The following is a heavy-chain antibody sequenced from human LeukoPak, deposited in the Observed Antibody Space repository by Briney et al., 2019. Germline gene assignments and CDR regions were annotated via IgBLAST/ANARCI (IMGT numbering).Heavy chain of an antibody. V-gene: IGHV3-23*01. CDR3: AKGTTIGYCSGGSCYGGYYYYYGMDV. J-gene: IGHJ6*02. CDR2: ISGSGGST. Sequence: PGGSLRLSCAASGFTFSSYAMSWVRQAPGKGLEWVSAISGSGGSTYYADSVKGRFTISRDNSKNTLYLQMNSLRAEDTAVYYCAKGTTIGYCSGGSCYGGYYYYYGMDVWGQGTTVTVSS. CDR1: GFTFSSYA. D-gene: IGHD2-15*01.